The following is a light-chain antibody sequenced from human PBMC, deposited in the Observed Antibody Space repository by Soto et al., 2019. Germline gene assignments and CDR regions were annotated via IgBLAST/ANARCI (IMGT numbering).Light chain of an antibody. CDR2: GAS. CDR3: QQYYTYQQT. CDR1: QSINTS. V-gene: IGKV1-5*01. Sequence: DIQMTQSPSTLSASVGDRVTVTCRASQSINTSLAWYQQKPGRAPNLLIYGASNLERGVSSKFIGSESGTEFTLTLSPLQPDDFATYYCQQYYTYQQTLREGTK. J-gene: IGKJ2*01.